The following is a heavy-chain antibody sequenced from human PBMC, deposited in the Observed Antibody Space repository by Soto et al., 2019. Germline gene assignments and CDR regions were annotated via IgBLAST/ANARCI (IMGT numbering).Heavy chain of an antibody. J-gene: IGHJ3*02. Sequence: TGESLKISCAASGFTFSSYGMHWVRQAPGKGLEWVAVISYDGSNKYYADSVKGRFTISRDNSKNTLYLQMNSLRAEDTAVYYCARSQLLSAFDIWGQGTMVTVSS. D-gene: IGHD1-26*01. CDR1: GFTFSSYG. V-gene: IGHV3-30*03. CDR2: ISYDGSNK. CDR3: ARSQLLSAFDI.